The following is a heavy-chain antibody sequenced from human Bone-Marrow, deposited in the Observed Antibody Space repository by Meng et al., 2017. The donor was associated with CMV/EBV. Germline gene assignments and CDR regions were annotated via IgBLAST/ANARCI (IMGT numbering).Heavy chain of an antibody. J-gene: IGHJ5*02. V-gene: IGHV4-39*01. CDR2: IYYSGST. D-gene: IGHD4-11*01. Sequence: TFSSYAMRWIRQPPGKGLEWIGSIYYSGSTYYNPSLKSRVTISVDTSKNQFSLKLSSVTAADTAVYYCARRDSNYLNWFDPWGQGTLVTVSS. CDR3: ARRDSNYLNWFDP. CDR1: TFSSYA.